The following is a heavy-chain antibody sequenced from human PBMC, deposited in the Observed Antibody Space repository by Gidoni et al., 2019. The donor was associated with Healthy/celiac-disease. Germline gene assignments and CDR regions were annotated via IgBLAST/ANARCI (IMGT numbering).Heavy chain of an antibody. CDR3: ARDAMIVVVPTYYFDY. CDR2: INPSGGST. J-gene: IGHJ4*02. Sequence: QVQLVQSGAEVKKPGASVKVSCKASGYTFTSYYMHWVRQAPGQGLEWKGIINPSGGSTSYAQKFQGRVTMTRDTSTSTVYMELSSLRSEDTAVYYCARDAMIVVVPTYYFDYWGQGTLVTVSS. CDR1: GYTFTSYY. D-gene: IGHD3-22*01. V-gene: IGHV1-46*01.